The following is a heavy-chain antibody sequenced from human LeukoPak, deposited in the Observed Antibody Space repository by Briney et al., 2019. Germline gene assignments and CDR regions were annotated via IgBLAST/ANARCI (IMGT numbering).Heavy chain of an antibody. CDR2: ISSSSSYI. V-gene: IGHV3-21*01. D-gene: IGHD6-19*01. CDR1: GFTFSSYC. J-gene: IGHJ4*02. Sequence: PGGSLRLSCAASGFTFSSYCMNWVRRAPGKGREWVSSISSSSSYIYYADSVKGRFTISRDNAKNSLYLQMNSLRAEDTAVYYCARAVAGQFDYWGQGTLVTVSS. CDR3: ARAVAGQFDY.